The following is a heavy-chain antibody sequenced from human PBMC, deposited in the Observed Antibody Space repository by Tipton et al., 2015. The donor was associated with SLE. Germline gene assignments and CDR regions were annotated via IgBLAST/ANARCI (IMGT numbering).Heavy chain of an antibody. V-gene: IGHV4-34*01. CDR1: GGSFSGYH. D-gene: IGHD6-19*01. CDR3: ERGPFQRWPPGAY. Sequence: TLSLTCAVYGGSFSGYHWTWIRQPPGQGLEWIGEIADTGSPNYSPSLKSRDTISLDTSKSQFPLILNSLTAADTAVYYCERGPFQRWPPGAYWGPGTLVTVSS. J-gene: IGHJ4*02. CDR2: IADTGSP.